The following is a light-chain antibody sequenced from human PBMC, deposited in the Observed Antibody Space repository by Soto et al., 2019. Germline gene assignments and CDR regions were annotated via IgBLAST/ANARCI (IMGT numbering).Light chain of an antibody. Sequence: DIQMTQSPSTLSASVGDRVTIPCRASQTINNRLAWYQQKPGKAPKLLIFDVSSLESGVPSRFSGSGSGTDFTLSITSLQPDDFATYYCQQYDSLWTVFGHGTKVEV. V-gene: IGKV1-5*01. CDR1: QTINNR. CDR3: QQYDSLWTV. CDR2: DVS. J-gene: IGKJ1*01.